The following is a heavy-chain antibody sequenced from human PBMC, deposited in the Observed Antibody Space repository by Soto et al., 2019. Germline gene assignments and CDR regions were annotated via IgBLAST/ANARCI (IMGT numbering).Heavy chain of an antibody. CDR2: IYPGDSDT. CDR3: ARRVFYCSGGSCSYYYYYMDV. D-gene: IGHD2-15*01. V-gene: IGHV5-51*01. CDR1: GYSFTSYC. Sequence: GEPLKISCKGSGYSFTSYCIGWVRQMPGKGLEWMGIIYPGDSDTRYSPSFQGQVTISADKSISTAYLQWSSLKASDTAMYYCARRVFYCSGGSCSYYYYYMDVWGKGTTVTVYS. J-gene: IGHJ6*03.